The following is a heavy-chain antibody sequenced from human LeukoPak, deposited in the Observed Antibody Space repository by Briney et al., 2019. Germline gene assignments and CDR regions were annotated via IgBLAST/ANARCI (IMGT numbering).Heavy chain of an antibody. Sequence: GGSLRLSCAASGFTFSSYGMHWVRQAPGKGLEWVAVISYDGSNKYYADSVKGRFTISRDNSKNTLYLQMNSLRAEDTAVYYCAKLPGGGDCCVDYWGQGTLVTVSS. CDR3: AKLPGGGDCCVDY. CDR2: ISYDGSNK. D-gene: IGHD2-21*02. V-gene: IGHV3-30*18. J-gene: IGHJ4*02. CDR1: GFTFSSYG.